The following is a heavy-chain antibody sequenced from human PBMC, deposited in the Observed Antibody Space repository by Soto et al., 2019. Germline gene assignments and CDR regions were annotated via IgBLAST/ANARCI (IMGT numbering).Heavy chain of an antibody. J-gene: IGHJ3*02. Sequence: TCAGHGSRWVRQAHGQGLEWMGIINPSGGSTSYAQKFQGRVTMTRDTSTSTVYMELSGLRSEDTAVYYCARDLNAFDIWGQGTMVTVSS. CDR2: INPSGGST. V-gene: IGHV1-46*01. CDR1: TCAGHG. CDR3: ARDLNAFDI.